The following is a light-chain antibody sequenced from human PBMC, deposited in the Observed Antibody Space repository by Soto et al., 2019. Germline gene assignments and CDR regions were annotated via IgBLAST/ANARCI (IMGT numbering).Light chain of an antibody. CDR3: AVWYDTLKAVV. Sequence: QSVVTQPPSASGTPGQRATISCSGSSSNVGSNTVDWYQLLPGTAPKLLIYHNNQRPSGVPDRLSGSKSGTSASLAISGLQSGDEAEYYCAVWYDTLKAVVFGGGSKLTVL. V-gene: IGLV1-44*01. J-gene: IGLJ2*01. CDR1: SSNVGSNT. CDR2: HNN.